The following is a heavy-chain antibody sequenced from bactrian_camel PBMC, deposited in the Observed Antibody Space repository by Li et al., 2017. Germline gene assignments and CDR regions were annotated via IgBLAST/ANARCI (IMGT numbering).Heavy chain of an antibody. V-gene: IGHV3S1*01. J-gene: IGHJ7*01. Sequence: HVQLVESGGTLVQPGGSLTLSCAASGFTFSSYWMYWVRQAPGKGREGVAVIDADGRPGYADSVKGRFTISRDNAKNTLYLELNSLKTEDTAMYYCANSDWLPMDYWGKGTQVTVS. D-gene: IGHD7*01. CDR1: GFTFSSYW. CDR2: IDADGRP.